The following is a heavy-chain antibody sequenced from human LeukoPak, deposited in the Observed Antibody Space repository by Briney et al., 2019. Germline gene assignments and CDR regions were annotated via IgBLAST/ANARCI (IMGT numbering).Heavy chain of an antibody. CDR1: GYTFISYG. CDR3: ARGTHLGRVGYYYYMDV. D-gene: IGHD1-1*01. CDR2: ISAYNGNT. Sequence: WASVKVSCKASGYTFISYGISWVRQAPGQGLEWMGWISAYNGNTNYAQKLQGRVTMTTDTSTSTAYMELRSLRSDDTAVYYCARGTHLGRVGYYYYMDVWGKGTTVTVSS. V-gene: IGHV1-18*01. J-gene: IGHJ6*03.